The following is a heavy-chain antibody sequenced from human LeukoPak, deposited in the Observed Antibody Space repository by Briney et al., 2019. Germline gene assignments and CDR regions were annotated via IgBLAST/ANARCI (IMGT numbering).Heavy chain of an antibody. CDR1: GYSFTNYW. D-gene: IGHD3-22*01. Sequence: GGSLKISCKGSGYSFTNYWIGWVRQMPGKGLEWMGIIDPSDSKSTYSPSFQGQVTISADKSIRTAYVQWRSLKASDTAMYYCASGPYYDSSGYRRIWYFDLWGRGTLVTVSS. V-gene: IGHV5-51*01. J-gene: IGHJ2*01. CDR2: IDPSDSKS. CDR3: ASGPYYDSSGYRRIWYFDL.